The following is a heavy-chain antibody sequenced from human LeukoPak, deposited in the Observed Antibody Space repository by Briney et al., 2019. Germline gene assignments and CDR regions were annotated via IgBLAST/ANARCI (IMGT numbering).Heavy chain of an antibody. J-gene: IGHJ4*02. CDR1: GYTFTGYY. CDR3: ASPEQWLALDY. V-gene: IGHV1-2*02. Sequence: ASVKVSCKASGYTFTGYYMHWVRQAPGQGLEWMGWINPNNGGTNYAQKFQGRVTMTRDTSISTAYMELSRLRSDDTAVYYCASPEQWLALDYWGQGTLVTVSS. CDR2: INPNNGGT. D-gene: IGHD6-19*01.